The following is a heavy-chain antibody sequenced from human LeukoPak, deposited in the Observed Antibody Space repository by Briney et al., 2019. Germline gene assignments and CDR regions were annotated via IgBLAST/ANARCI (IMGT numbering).Heavy chain of an antibody. CDR1: GFPFSDYD. CDR2: ISSSDSRI. V-gene: IGHV3-11*04. J-gene: IGHJ6*04. Sequence: GGSLRLSCAASGFPFSDYDMSWIRQAPGKGLEWVSYISSSDSRIYYADSVKDRFTISRDNTKNSLYLQMHSLRVEDTAVYYCAELGITMIGGVWGKGTTVTISS. CDR3: AELGITMIGGV. D-gene: IGHD3-10*02.